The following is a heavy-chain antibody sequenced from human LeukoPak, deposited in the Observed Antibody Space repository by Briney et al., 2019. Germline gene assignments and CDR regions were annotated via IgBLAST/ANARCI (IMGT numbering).Heavy chain of an antibody. CDR3: AKDRGRYYDSSGYYWGYYFDS. Sequence: GGSLRLSCAASGFTFRNYAVNWVRQAPGKGLEWVSTITGSGGSTFYADSVKGRFTISRDNSMDTLYLQMSSLRAEDTAVYYCAKDRGRYYDSSGYYWGYYFDSWGQGILVTVST. CDR1: GFTFRNYA. J-gene: IGHJ4*02. CDR2: ITGSGGST. V-gene: IGHV3-23*01. D-gene: IGHD3-22*01.